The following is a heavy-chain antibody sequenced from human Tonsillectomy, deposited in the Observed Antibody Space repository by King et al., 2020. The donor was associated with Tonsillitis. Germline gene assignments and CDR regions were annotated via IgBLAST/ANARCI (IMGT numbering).Heavy chain of an antibody. D-gene: IGHD4-23*01. CDR2: ISGSGGST. CDR3: ATRKAGGNSADGFDY. CDR1: GFTFSSYA. Sequence: VQLVESGGGLVQPGGSLRLSCAASGFTFSSYAMSWVRQAPGKGLEWVSAISGSGGSTYYADSVKGRFTISRDNSKNTLSLHMNSLGAADTAVYYCATRKAGGNSADGFDYWGQGTLVTVSS. V-gene: IGHV3-23*04. J-gene: IGHJ4*02.